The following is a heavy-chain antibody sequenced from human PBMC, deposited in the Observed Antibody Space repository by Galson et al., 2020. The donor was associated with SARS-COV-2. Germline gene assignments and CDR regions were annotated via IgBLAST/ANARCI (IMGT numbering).Heavy chain of an antibody. CDR1: GGSFSNIY. Sequence: SQTLSLTCAVYGGSFSNIYWTWIRQPPEKGLEWIGEINHTGSTNYNPSLKSRVTISVDTSKNQFSLRVRSVTAADTAVYYCARGLMIGGSFYGMDVWGLGTTVTVSS. CDR2: INHTGST. D-gene: IGHD3-22*01. V-gene: IGHV4-34*01. CDR3: ARGLMIGGSFYGMDV. J-gene: IGHJ6*02.